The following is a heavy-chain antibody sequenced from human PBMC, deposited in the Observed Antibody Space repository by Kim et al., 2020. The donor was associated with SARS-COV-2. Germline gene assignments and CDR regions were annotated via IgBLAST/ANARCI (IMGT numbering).Heavy chain of an antibody. CDR1: GFTFDDYG. CDR3: ARDRDYYDSSGYSGMDV. CDR2: INWNGGST. V-gene: IGHV3-20*01. Sequence: GGSLRLSCAASGFTFDDYGMSWVRQAPGKGLEWVSGINWNGGSTVYADSVKGRFTISRDNAKNSLYLQMNSLRAEDTALYHCARDRDYYDSSGYSGMDVWGQGTTVTVSS. D-gene: IGHD3-22*01. J-gene: IGHJ6*02.